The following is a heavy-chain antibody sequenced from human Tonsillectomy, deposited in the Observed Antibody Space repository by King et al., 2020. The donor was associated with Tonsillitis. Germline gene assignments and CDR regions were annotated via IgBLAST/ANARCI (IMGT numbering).Heavy chain of an antibody. CDR2: ISWNSGSI. Sequence: VQLVESGGGLVQPGRSLRLSCAASGFTFDDYAMHWVRQAPGKGLEWVSGISWNSGSIGYADSVKGRFTISRDNAKNSLYLQMSSLRAEDTALYYCAKVNSVTYSALDYWGQGTLVTVSS. D-gene: IGHD1-26*01. V-gene: IGHV3-9*01. CDR3: AKVNSVTYSALDY. J-gene: IGHJ4*02. CDR1: GFTFDDYA.